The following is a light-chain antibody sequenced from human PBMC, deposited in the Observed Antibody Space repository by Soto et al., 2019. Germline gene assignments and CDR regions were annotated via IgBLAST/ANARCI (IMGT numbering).Light chain of an antibody. V-gene: IGKV1-39*01. J-gene: IGKJ4*01. CDR2: GAS. CDR1: QSITYY. Sequence: DIPMTQSPSSLSAPVGDRVTITCRASQSITYYLSWYQHKPGKAPKVLIYGASSLQSGVPSRFSGRGSGTDFTLTISSLQLEDLAIYYCQQNYITPLTFGGGTKVEI. CDR3: QQNYITPLT.